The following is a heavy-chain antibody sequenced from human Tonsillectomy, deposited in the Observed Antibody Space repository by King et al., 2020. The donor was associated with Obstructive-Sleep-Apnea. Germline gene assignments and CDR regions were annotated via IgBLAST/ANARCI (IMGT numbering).Heavy chain of an antibody. J-gene: IGHJ4*02. D-gene: IGHD3-10*01. CDR1: GYSFTDYW. Sequence: VQLVESGAEVKKPGESLRISCKGSGYSFTDYWITWVRQMPGKGLEWMGRIDPSDSYTNYSPSFQGHVTISVDKSITTAYIPWRSLKASDTAMYYCARRRGVYGSGSLGYWGQGTLVTVSS. CDR2: IDPSDSYT. CDR3: ARRRGVYGSGSLGY. V-gene: IGHV5-10-1*01.